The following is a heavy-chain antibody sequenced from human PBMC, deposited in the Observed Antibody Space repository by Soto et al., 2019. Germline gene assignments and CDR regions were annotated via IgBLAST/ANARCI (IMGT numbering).Heavy chain of an antibody. Sequence: GWSLRLACASSVFTFISYAMQWGRQAPGKGLEWVAVISYDGSNKYYADSVKGRFTISRDNSKNTLYLQMNSLRAEDTAVYYCARDVIPENRGSGLWFDPWGQGTLVTVSS. V-gene: IGHV3-30-3*01. J-gene: IGHJ5*02. CDR1: VFTFISYA. D-gene: IGHD2-2*02. CDR3: ARDVIPENRGSGLWFDP. CDR2: ISYDGSNK.